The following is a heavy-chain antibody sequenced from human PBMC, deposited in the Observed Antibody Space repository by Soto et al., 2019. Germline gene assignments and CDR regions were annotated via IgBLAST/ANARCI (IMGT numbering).Heavy chain of an antibody. CDR3: AREASSGWYYFDY. J-gene: IGHJ4*02. V-gene: IGHV4-61*01. CDR1: GGSVSSGSYY. D-gene: IGHD6-19*01. Sequence: PSETLSLTCTVSGGSVSSGSYYWSWIRQPPGKGLEWIGYIYYSGSTNSNPSLKSRVTISVDTSKNQFSLKLSSVTAADTAVYYCAREASSGWYYFDYWGQGTLVTVSS. CDR2: IYYSGST.